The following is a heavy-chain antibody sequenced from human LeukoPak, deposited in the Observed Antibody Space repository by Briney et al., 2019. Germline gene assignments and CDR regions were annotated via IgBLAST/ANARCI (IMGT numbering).Heavy chain of an antibody. J-gene: IGHJ5*02. Sequence: SETLSLTCTVSGGSISSYYWSWIRQPAGKPLEWIGRIYASGSTNYNPSLQSRVTMSVDTSKNQFSLKLTSVTAADTAFYYCARVHDFNWLDPWGQGTLVIVSS. CDR2: IYASGST. CDR1: GGSISSYY. D-gene: IGHD1-1*01. CDR3: ARVHDFNWLDP. V-gene: IGHV4-4*07.